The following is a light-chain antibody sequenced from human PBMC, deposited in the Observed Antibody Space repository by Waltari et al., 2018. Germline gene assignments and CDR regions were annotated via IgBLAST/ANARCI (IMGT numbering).Light chain of an antibody. Sequence: EIVMTQSPVTLSVSLGERATLSCRASQSVSSDLAWYHQKPGQAPRLLIYDASTRAAGLAARFSASGSGTEFTLTISSLQSEDFAVYYCQQYKYWPPLTFGGGTKVEIK. CDR2: DAS. CDR3: QQYKYWPPLT. J-gene: IGKJ4*01. CDR1: QSVSSD. V-gene: IGKV3-15*01.